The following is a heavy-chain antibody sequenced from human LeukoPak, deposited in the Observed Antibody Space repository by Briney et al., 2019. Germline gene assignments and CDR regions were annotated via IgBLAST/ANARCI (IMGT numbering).Heavy chain of an antibody. CDR2: INPNSGGT. V-gene: IGHV1-2*02. J-gene: IGHJ4*02. Sequence: ASVKVSCKASGYTFTGYYIHWVRQAPGQGLEWMGWINPNSGGTNSAQKFQGRVTMTRDTSVSTAYMDLSRPISDDTAVYYCAGSFGSGSYYHFDYWGQGTLVTVSS. CDR3: AGSFGSGSYYHFDY. D-gene: IGHD3-10*01. CDR1: GYTFTGYY.